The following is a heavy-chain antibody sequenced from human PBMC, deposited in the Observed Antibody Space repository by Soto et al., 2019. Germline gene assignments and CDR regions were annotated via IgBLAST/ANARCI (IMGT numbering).Heavy chain of an antibody. D-gene: IGHD3-3*01. V-gene: IGHV3-23*01. CDR3: AKGPIFGVENIYDY. J-gene: IGHJ4*02. CDR2: MSGAGRSS. Sequence: DVQLLESGGDLVQPGGSLRLSCAASGFTFSSYAMSWVRQAPGKGLVWVSSMSGAGRSSYDADSVKGRFTISRDNSKNPLYLQMNNLRAEDTALYYCAKGPIFGVENIYDYWGQGTLVTVSS. CDR1: GFTFSSYA.